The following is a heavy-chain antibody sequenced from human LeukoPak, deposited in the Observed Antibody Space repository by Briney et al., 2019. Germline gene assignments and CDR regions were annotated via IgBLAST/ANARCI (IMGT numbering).Heavy chain of an antibody. D-gene: IGHD3-10*01. Sequence: SETLSLTCTVSGGSISSGDYYWSWIRQPPGKGLEWIGYIYYSGSTYYNPSLKSRVTISVDTSKNQFPLKLSSVTAADTAVYYCARAPRVRGVIYYFDYWGQGTLVTVSS. V-gene: IGHV4-30-4*08. J-gene: IGHJ4*02. CDR1: GGSISSGDYY. CDR2: IYYSGST. CDR3: ARAPRVRGVIYYFDY.